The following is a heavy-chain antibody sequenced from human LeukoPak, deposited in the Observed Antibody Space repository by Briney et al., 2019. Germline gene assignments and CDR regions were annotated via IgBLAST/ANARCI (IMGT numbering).Heavy chain of an antibody. CDR3: AKDKGSSDYYYTIDY. D-gene: IGHD3-22*01. CDR1: GLTFSSYA. V-gene: IGHV3-23*01. Sequence: PGGSLRLSCAASGLTFSSYAMSWVRQAPGKGLEWVSAISGSGGSTYYADSVKGRFTISRDNSKNTLYLQMNSLRAEDTAVYYCAKDKGSSDYYYTIDYWGQGTLVTVSS. CDR2: ISGSGGST. J-gene: IGHJ4*02.